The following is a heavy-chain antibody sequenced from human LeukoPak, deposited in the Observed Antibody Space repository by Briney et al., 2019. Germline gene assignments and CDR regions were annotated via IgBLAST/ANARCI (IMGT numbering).Heavy chain of an antibody. Sequence: GGSLRLSCAASGFTFSSYSMNWVCQAPGKGLEWVSYISSSSSTIYYADSVKGRFTISRDNAKNSLYLQMNSLRAEDTAVYYCARDYYDSSGYPYSDYWGQGTLVTVSS. CDR1: GFTFSSYS. V-gene: IGHV3-48*01. J-gene: IGHJ4*02. CDR2: ISSSSSTI. D-gene: IGHD3-22*01. CDR3: ARDYYDSSGYPYSDY.